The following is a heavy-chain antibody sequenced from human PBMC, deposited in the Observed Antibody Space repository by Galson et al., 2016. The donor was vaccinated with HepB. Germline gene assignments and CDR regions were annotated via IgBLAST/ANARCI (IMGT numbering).Heavy chain of an antibody. V-gene: IGHV3-33*01. J-gene: IGHJ4*02. CDR3: ARDPSIWFGSEGYFDY. D-gene: IGHD3-10*01. CDR2: IWHDGSNK. Sequence: SLRLSCAPSGFTFSSYAMHWVRQAPGKGLEWVAVIWHDGSNKNYADSVKGRFTISRDNYKNTLYLQMKSLRAEDTAVYYCARDPSIWFGSEGYFDYWGQGTLVTVSS. CDR1: GFTFSSYA.